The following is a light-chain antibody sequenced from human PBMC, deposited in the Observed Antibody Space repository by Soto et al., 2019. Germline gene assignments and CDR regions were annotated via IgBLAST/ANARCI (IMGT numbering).Light chain of an antibody. CDR1: RSISSS. V-gene: IGKV3-15*01. CDR3: QQYYNWPRT. CDR2: YKS. Sequence: EIVMTQSPATLSVSPGERATLSCRASRSISSSLAWYQQKPGQAPRLLIYYKSTRATGIPARFSGSGSGTEFTLTISSLQSEDFAVYYCQQYYNWPRTFGQGTKVDIK. J-gene: IGKJ1*01.